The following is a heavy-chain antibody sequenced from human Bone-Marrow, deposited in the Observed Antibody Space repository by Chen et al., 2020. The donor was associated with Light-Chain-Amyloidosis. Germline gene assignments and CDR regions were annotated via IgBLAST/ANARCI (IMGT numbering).Heavy chain of an antibody. CDR1: GYTFPTYW. J-gene: IGHJ4*02. V-gene: IGHV5-51*01. D-gene: IGHD5-12*01. CDR3: ARRRDGYNFDY. Sequence: EVQLEQSGPEVKKPGESLKISCKGSGYTFPTYWIGWVRQMPGKGLEWMGVIYPDDSDARYSPSFEGQVTISADNSITTAYLQWRSLKASDTDMYYCARRRDGYNFDYWGQGTLVTVSS. CDR2: IYPDDSDA.